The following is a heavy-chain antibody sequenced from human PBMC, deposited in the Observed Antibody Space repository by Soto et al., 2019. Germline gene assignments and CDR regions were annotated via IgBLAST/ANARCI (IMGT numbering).Heavy chain of an antibody. Sequence: ASVKVSCKASGYTFTSYDINWVRQATGQGLEWMGWMNPNSGNTGYAQKFQGRVTMTRNTSISTAYMELSSLRSEDTAVYYCARGTGGYSSSSSYRYHYYYMDVWDKGTTVTVSS. D-gene: IGHD6-6*01. CDR2: MNPNSGNT. V-gene: IGHV1-8*01. CDR3: ARGTGGYSSSSSYRYHYYYMDV. J-gene: IGHJ6*03. CDR1: GYTFTSYD.